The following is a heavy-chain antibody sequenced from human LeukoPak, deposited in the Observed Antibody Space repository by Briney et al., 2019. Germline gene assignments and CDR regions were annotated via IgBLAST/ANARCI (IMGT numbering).Heavy chain of an antibody. D-gene: IGHD5-12*01. J-gene: IGHJ3*02. V-gene: IGHV1-3*01. CDR3: ARGIGGYDYTEGDAFDI. Sequence: FQGRVTITRDTSASTAYMELSSLRSEDTAVYYCARGIGGYDYTEGDAFDIWGQGTMVTVSS.